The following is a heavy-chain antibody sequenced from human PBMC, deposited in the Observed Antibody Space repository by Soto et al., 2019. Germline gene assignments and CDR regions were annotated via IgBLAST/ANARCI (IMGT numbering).Heavy chain of an antibody. D-gene: IGHD2-2*01. CDR2: IYYSGST. Sequence: SETLSLTCTVSGGSISSSSYYWGWIRQPPGKGLEWIGSIYYSGSTYYNPSLKSRVTISVDTSKNQFSLKLSSVTAADTAVYYCASPSYCIITSCYHDYYGMDVWGQGTTVPVSS. CDR1: GGSISSSSYY. V-gene: IGHV4-39*01. CDR3: ASPSYCIITSCYHDYYGMDV. J-gene: IGHJ6*02.